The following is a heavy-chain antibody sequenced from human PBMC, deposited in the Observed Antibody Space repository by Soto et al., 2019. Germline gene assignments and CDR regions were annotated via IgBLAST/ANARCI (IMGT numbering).Heavy chain of an antibody. J-gene: IGHJ5*01. D-gene: IGHD6-19*01. CDR1: GGSVSSSSAA. CDR3: ARESSTCFDP. V-gene: IGHV6-1*01. Sequence: SQTLSLTCVSSGGSVSSSSAAWNWIRQSPSRGLEWLGRTYYRSKWYNDYAVSVKSRITVNPDTSRNQFSLQLTSVIPEDTAVYFCARESSTCFDPWGQGTLVTVSS. CDR2: TYYRSKWYN.